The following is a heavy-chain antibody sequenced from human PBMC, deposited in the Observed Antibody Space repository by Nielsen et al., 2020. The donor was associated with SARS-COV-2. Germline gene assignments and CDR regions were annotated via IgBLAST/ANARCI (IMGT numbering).Heavy chain of an antibody. D-gene: IGHD3-22*01. CDR1: GGSISSGGYY. V-gene: IGHV4-31*03. Sequence: SETLSLTCTVSGGSISSGGYYWSWIRQHPGKGLEWIGYIYYSGSTYYNPSLKSRVTISVDTSKNQFSLKLSSVTAADTAVYYCARLRIPYYYDSSGYMFDYWGQGTLVTVSS. J-gene: IGHJ4*02. CDR3: ARLRIPYYYDSSGYMFDY. CDR2: IYYSGST.